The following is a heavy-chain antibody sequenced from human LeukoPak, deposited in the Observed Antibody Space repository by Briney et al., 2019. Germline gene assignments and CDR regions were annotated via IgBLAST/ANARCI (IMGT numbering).Heavy chain of an antibody. Sequence: SETLSLTGTVSGGSISSYYWSWIRQPPGKGLEWIGYIYYSGSTNYNPSLKSRVTISVDTSKNQFSLKLTSVTAADTAVYYCATRLQSNWYRPYFDYWGQGTLVTVSS. CDR3: ATRLQSNWYRPYFDY. V-gene: IGHV4-59*03. CDR1: GGSISSYY. J-gene: IGHJ4*02. D-gene: IGHD6-13*01. CDR2: IYYSGST.